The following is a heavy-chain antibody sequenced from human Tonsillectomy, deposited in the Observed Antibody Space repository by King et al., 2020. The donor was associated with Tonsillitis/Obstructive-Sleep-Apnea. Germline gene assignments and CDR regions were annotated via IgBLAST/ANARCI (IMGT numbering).Heavy chain of an antibody. D-gene: IGHD3-3*01. V-gene: IGHV1-18*01. CDR1: GYTFTSYG. Sequence: VQLVESGAEVKKPGASVKVSCKASGYTFTSYGISWVRQAPGQGLEWMGWISAYNGNTNYAQKLQGRVTMTTDTSTSTAYMELRSLRSGDTAVYYCARDLVTIFGVVISKRFDPWGQGTLVTVSS. CDR3: ARDLVTIFGVVISKRFDP. CDR2: ISAYNGNT. J-gene: IGHJ5*02.